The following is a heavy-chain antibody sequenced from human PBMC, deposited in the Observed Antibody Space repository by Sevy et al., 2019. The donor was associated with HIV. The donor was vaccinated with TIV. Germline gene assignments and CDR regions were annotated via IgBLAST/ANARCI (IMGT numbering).Heavy chain of an antibody. CDR3: AADPVTPSYYYGMDV. CDR1: GFTFTSSA. V-gene: IGHV1-58*01. CDR2: IVVGSGNT. J-gene: IGHJ6*02. D-gene: IGHD4-17*01. Sequence: ASVKVSCKASGFTFTSSAVQWVRQARGQRLEWIGWIVVGSGNTNYAQKFQERVTITRDMSTSTAYMELSSLRSKDTAVYYCAADPVTPSYYYGMDVWGQGTTVTVSS.